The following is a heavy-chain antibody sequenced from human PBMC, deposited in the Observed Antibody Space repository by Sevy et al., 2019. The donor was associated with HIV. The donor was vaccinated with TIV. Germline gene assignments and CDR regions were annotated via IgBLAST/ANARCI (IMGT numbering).Heavy chain of an antibody. Sequence: GGSLRLSCAASGFTFSNYGMHWVRQAPGKGLEWVAVKSFDGSNKYYADSVKGRFTISRDTSNNTLFLHMNSLRAEDTAVYYCATHRRRDGYSYGAFDIWGQGTMVTVSS. CDR2: KSFDGSNK. D-gene: IGHD4-4*01. J-gene: IGHJ3*02. CDR3: ATHRRRDGYSYGAFDI. CDR1: GFTFSNYG. V-gene: IGHV3-30*03.